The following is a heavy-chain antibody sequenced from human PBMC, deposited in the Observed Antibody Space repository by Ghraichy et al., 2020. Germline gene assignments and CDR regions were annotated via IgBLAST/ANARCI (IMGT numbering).Heavy chain of an antibody. V-gene: IGHV3-72*01. CDR2: SRNKAYSYTT. D-gene: IGHD2-15*01. CDR1: GFTFSDHY. CDR3: ARGYCTGGTCYGGDY. J-gene: IGHJ4*02. Sequence: SCAASGFTFSDHYMDWVRQAPGKGLEWVGRSRNKAYSYTTEYAASVKGRFTISRDDSENSLYLQMNSLKTEDTAVYYCARGYCTGGTCYGGDYWGQGTLVTVSS.